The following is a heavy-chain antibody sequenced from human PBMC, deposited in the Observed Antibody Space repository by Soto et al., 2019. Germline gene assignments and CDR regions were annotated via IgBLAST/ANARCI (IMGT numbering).Heavy chain of an antibody. J-gene: IGHJ6*03. Sequence: GGSLRLSCAASGFTFSSYGMHWVRQAPGKGLEWVAVIWYDGSNKYYADSVKGRFTISRDNSKNTLYLQMSSLRAEDTAVYYCARGTTIYYYYYYMDVWGKGTTVTVSS. CDR1: GFTFSSYG. CDR3: ARGTTIYYYYYYMDV. D-gene: IGHD3-3*01. V-gene: IGHV3-33*01. CDR2: IWYDGSNK.